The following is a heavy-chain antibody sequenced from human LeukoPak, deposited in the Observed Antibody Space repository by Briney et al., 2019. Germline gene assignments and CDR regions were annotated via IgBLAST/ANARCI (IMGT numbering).Heavy chain of an antibody. CDR2: IYYSGST. J-gene: IGHJ6*03. CDR1: GGSITGYY. Sequence: SETLSLTCSVSGGSITGYYWSWIRQPPGKGLEWIGSIYYSGSTYYNPSLKSRVTISVDTSKNQFSLKLSSVTAADTAVYYCARTGSMVYYYYYMDVWGKGTTVTVSS. D-gene: IGHD3-10*01. V-gene: IGHV4-39*01. CDR3: ARTGSMVYYYYYMDV.